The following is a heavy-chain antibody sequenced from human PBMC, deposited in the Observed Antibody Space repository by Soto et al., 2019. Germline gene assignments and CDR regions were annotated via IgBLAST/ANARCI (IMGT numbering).Heavy chain of an antibody. Sequence: EVQLLESGGGLVQPGGSLRLSCAASGFTFRNYAMSWVRQAPGKGLEWVASITGSGVTTYYADSVKGRVTISRDNSRKAVDVQMNSLRAEDTCVYYCAKAKRYGERGYCTSTSCAAGYFQDWGQGAVVGVSS. CDR3: AKAKRYGERGYCTSTSCAAGYFQD. CDR2: ITGSGVTT. V-gene: IGHV3-23*01. CDR1: GFTFRNYA. J-gene: IGHJ1*01. D-gene: IGHD2-2*01.